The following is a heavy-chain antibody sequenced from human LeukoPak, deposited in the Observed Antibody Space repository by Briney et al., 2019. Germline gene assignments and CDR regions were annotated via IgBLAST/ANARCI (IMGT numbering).Heavy chain of an antibody. J-gene: IGHJ6*03. V-gene: IGHV4-39*07. CDR2: IYYSGST. Sequence: SETLSLTCTVSGGSISSSSHYWGWIRQPPGKGLEWIGSIYYSGSTYYNPSLKSRVTISVDTSKNQFSLKLSSVTAADTAVYYCARGVENYYYYYYMDVWGKGTTVTVSS. CDR3: ARGVENYYYYYYMDV. D-gene: IGHD3-3*01. CDR1: GGSISSSSHY.